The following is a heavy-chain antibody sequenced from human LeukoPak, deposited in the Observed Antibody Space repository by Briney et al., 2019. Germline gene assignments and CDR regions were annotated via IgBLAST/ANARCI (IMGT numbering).Heavy chain of an antibody. CDR2: IYHSGST. J-gene: IGHJ4*02. V-gene: IGHV4-38-2*01. D-gene: IGHD3-16*02. Sequence: SETLSLTCAVSGYSISSGYYWGWIRQPPGKGLEWIGSIYHSGSTYYNPSLKGRVTISVDTSKNQFSLKLSSVTAADTAVYYCARVGYVWGSYRYTFDYWGQGTLVTVSS. CDR3: ARVGYVWGSYRYTFDY. CDR1: GYSISSGYY.